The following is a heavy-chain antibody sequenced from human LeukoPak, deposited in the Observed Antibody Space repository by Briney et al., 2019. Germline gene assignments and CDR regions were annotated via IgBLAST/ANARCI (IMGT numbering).Heavy chain of an antibody. CDR2: ISFAGDIY. CDR1: GFTFTSYA. J-gene: IGHJ4*02. D-gene: IGHD5-18*01. Sequence: GGSLRLSCAASGFTFTSYAMHWVRQAPGKGLEWVAVISFAGDIYYYADSVKGRFTISRDNSRSTLYLHMNSLRAEDTAVYYCAKNGGGYSYGYYFDYWGQGTLVTVSS. CDR3: AKNGGGYSYGYYFDY. V-gene: IGHV3-30*04.